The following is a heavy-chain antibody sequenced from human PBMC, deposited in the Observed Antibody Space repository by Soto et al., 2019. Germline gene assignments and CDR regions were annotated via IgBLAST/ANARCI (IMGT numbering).Heavy chain of an antibody. V-gene: IGHV4-39*01. J-gene: IGHJ4*02. CDR2: IYYSGST. D-gene: IGHD5-18*01. Sequence: QLQLQESGPGLVKPSETLSLTCTVSGGSISSSSYYWGWIRQPPGKGLEWIGSIYYSGSTYYNPSLKSRVTISVDTSKNQFSLKLSSVTAADTAVYYCARHSLGYSYGYRDDYWGQGTLVTVSS. CDR1: GGSISSSSYY. CDR3: ARHSLGYSYGYRDDY.